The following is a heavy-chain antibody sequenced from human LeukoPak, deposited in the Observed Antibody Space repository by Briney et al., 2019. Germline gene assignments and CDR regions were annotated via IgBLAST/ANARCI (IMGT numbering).Heavy chain of an antibody. V-gene: IGHV4-59*01. J-gene: IGHJ5*02. CDR1: GGSINSYY. Sequence: PSEPLSLTCTVSGGSINSYYGSWIRPPPGKGLEWIGYIYYSGRPNYNPSLKSRVTISVDTSKNQFSLNLSSVTAADTAVYYCARDALLTGFGALFDPWGQGTLVTISS. D-gene: IGHD3-10*01. CDR2: IYYSGRP. CDR3: ARDALLTGFGALFDP.